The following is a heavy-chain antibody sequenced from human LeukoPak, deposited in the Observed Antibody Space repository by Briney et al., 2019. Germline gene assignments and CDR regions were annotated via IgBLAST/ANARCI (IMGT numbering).Heavy chain of an antibody. Sequence: PGGSVRHSCAASGFTVSSNYMNWVGQAPGKGLEWVSVIYSGGSTYYADSVQGPFTISRDNSKKTLYLQMNSLRAEDTAVYYCAREAVTRNYFDYGGRESSATVSS. D-gene: IGHD4-17*01. V-gene: IGHV3-53*01. J-gene: IGHJ4*02. CDR1: GFTVSSNY. CDR3: AREAVTRNYFDY. CDR2: IYSGGST.